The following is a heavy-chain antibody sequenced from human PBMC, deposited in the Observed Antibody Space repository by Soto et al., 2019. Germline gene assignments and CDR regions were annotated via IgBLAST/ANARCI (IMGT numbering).Heavy chain of an antibody. V-gene: IGHV4-30-4*01. CDR3: ARERPDGARLDP. D-gene: IGHD6-6*01. Sequence: SETLSLTCTVSGGSISSGDYYWSWIRQPPGKGLEWIGYIYYSGSTHYNPSLKSRVTISVDTSKNQFSLKLSSVTAADPAVYYCARERPDGARLDPWGQGTLVTVSS. CDR2: IYYSGST. J-gene: IGHJ5*02. CDR1: GGSISSGDYY.